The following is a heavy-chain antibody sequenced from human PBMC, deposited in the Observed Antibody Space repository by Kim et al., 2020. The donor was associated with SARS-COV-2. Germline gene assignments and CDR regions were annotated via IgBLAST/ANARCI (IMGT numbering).Heavy chain of an antibody. D-gene: IGHD3-10*01. Sequence: SVKGRFTISRDNSKNALYLQRNSLRAEDTAVYYCAKDWGPYILSGESSFDSWGQGTLVTVSA. J-gene: IGHJ4*02. CDR3: AKDWGPYILSGESSFDS. V-gene: IGHV3-30*02.